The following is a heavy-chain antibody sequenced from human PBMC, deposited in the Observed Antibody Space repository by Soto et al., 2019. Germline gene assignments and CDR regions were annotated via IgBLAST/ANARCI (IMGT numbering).Heavy chain of an antibody. V-gene: IGHV4-34*01. CDR2: IYYSGST. CDR1: GVSFSGYY. Sequence: SETLSLTCAVYGVSFSGYYWSWIRPPPGKGLEWIGYIYYSGSTYFNPSLRSRVTISFDTSKNQFSLRLTSVTASDTAVYYCARPDSSSWAAPFGSWGQGTLVTVSS. CDR3: ARPDSSSWAAPFGS. J-gene: IGHJ4*02. D-gene: IGHD6-13*01.